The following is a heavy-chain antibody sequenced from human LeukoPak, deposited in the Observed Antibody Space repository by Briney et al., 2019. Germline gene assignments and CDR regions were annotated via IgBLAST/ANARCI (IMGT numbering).Heavy chain of an antibody. CDR2: INHSGST. V-gene: IGHV4-34*01. CDR3: ARDWAATNFDY. J-gene: IGHJ4*02. CDR1: GGSFSGYY. D-gene: IGHD2-15*01. Sequence: SETMSLTCGVYGGSFSGYYWSWIRQPPGKGLEWIGEINHSGSTNYNPSLKSRVTISVDTSKNQFSLKLSSVTAADTAVYYCARDWAATNFDYWGQGTLVTVSS.